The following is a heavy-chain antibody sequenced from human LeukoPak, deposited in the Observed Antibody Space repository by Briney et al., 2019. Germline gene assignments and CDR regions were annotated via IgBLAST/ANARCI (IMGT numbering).Heavy chain of an antibody. J-gene: IGHJ4*02. CDR3: PETGADIPGLRTNFDY. D-gene: IGHD2-15*01. Sequence: SETLSLTCTVSVGSYCSMAWICLRQPPGKGLEWIGYIYYSGSTNYNPSLKSRVTISVDTSKNQFSLKLSSVTAADTAVYYWPETGADIPGLRTNFDYWGQGTLVTVSS. CDR1: VGSYCSMA. V-gene: IGHV4-59*01. CDR2: IYYSGST.